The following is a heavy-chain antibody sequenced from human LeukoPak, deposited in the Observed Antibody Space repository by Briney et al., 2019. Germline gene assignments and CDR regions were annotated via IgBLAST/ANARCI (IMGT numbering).Heavy chain of an antibody. D-gene: IGHD2-21*02. CDR2: MNPNSGNT. V-gene: IGHV1-8*01. Sequence: ASVKVSCKASGYTFTSYGINWVRQATGQGLEWMGWMNPNSGNTGYAQKFQGRVTMTRNTSISTAYMELSSLRSEDTAVYYCAHRGDWDDAFDIWGQGTMVTVSS. CDR3: AHRGDWDDAFDI. J-gene: IGHJ3*02. CDR1: GYTFTSYG.